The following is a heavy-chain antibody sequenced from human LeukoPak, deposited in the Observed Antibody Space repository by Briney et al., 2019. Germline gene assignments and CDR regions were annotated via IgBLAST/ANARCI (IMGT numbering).Heavy chain of an antibody. Sequence: PGGSLRLSCAASGFTFSSYAMSWVRQAPGKGREWVSGISGSGGSTYYADSVKGRFTISRDNSKNTLYLQMNSLRAEDTAVYYCAKDPTTYYDSSGYGRYNWFDPWGQGTLVTVSS. D-gene: IGHD3-22*01. CDR1: GFTFSSYA. V-gene: IGHV3-23*01. CDR2: ISGSGGST. CDR3: AKDPTTYYDSSGYGRYNWFDP. J-gene: IGHJ5*02.